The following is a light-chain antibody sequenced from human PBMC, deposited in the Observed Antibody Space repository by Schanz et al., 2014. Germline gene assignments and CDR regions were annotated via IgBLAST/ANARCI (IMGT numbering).Light chain of an antibody. CDR2: KAS. Sequence: DIQMTQSPSTLSASVGDKVTLTCRASQSISTLLAWYQQKPGKAPQLLIYKASNLQSGIPSRFSGSGSGTEFTLTISSLQPDDFATYYCQQYDTFVTFGGGTKIEIK. CDR1: QSISTL. J-gene: IGKJ4*01. CDR3: QQYDTFVT. V-gene: IGKV1-5*03.